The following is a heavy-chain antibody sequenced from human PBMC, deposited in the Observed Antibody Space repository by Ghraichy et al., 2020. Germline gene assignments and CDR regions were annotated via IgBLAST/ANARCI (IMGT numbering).Heavy chain of an antibody. CDR3: AKSASYSSSWYFFYYYYYGMDV. Sequence: GGSLRLSCAASGFTFSSYWMSWVRQAPGKGLEWVANIKQDGSEKYYVDSVKGRFTISRDNAKNSLYLQMNSLRAEDTAVYYCAKSASYSSSWYFFYYYYYGMDVWGQGTTVTVSS. V-gene: IGHV3-7*01. J-gene: IGHJ6*02. CDR1: GFTFSSYW. CDR2: IKQDGSEK. D-gene: IGHD6-13*01.